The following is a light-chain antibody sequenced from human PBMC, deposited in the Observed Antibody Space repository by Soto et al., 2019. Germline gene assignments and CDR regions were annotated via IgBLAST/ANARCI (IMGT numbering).Light chain of an antibody. V-gene: IGKV3-20*01. J-gene: IGKJ3*01. Sequence: EIVLTQPPGTLSLSPGERATLSCRASQSVSSSYLAWYQQKPGQAPRLLIYGASSRATGIPDRFSGSGSGTDFTLTISRLEPEDFAVYYCQQYGSSPQGFTFGPGTKVDIK. CDR2: GAS. CDR1: QSVSSSY. CDR3: QQYGSSPQGFT.